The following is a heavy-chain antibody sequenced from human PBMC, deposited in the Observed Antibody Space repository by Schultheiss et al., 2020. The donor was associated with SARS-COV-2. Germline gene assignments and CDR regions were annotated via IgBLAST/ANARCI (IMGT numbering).Heavy chain of an antibody. CDR3: ARVKRGLIEVDV. J-gene: IGHJ6*02. CDR2: MNPNSGNT. CDR1: GYTFTSYD. Sequence: ASVKVSCKASGYTFTSYDINWVRQATGQGLEWMGWMNPNSGNTGYAQKFQDRVTMTRNTSISTAYMELSSLRSEDTAVYYCARVKRGLIEVDVWGQGTTVTVFS. D-gene: IGHD6-25*01. V-gene: IGHV1-8*01.